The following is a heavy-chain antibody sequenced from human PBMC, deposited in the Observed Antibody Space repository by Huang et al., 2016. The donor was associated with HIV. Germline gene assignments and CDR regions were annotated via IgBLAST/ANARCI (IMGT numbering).Heavy chain of an antibody. CDR1: GFTFTSSA. Sequence: QMQLVQSGPEVKKPGTSVKVSCKASGFTFTSSAVQLVRQARGQRLEWIGWIVVGSGNTNYGQKFQERVTITMDMSTSTAYMELSSLRSEDTAVYYCAAYTSGPAGYYYYYDMDVWGQGTTVTVSS. D-gene: IGHD6-19*01. CDR3: AAYTSGPAGYYYYYDMDV. V-gene: IGHV1-58*01. J-gene: IGHJ6*02. CDR2: IVVGSGNT.